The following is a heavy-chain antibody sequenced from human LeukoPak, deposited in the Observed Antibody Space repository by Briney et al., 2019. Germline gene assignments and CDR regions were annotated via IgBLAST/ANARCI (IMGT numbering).Heavy chain of an antibody. D-gene: IGHD3-10*01. CDR3: ARDNYGSGSYSWSKRLDY. CDR1: GFTFSDYY. J-gene: IGHJ4*02. CDR2: ISSSGSTI. Sequence: GGSLRLSCAASGFTFSDYYMSWIRQAPGKGLEWVSYISSSGSTIYYADSVKGRFTISRDNAKNSLYLQMNSLRAEDTAVYYCARDNYGSGSYSWSKRLDYWGQGTLVTVSS. V-gene: IGHV3-11*04.